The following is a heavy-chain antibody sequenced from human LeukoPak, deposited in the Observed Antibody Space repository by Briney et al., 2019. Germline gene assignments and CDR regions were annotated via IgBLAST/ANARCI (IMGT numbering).Heavy chain of an antibody. V-gene: IGHV1-69*13. CDR1: GGTFSRYA. Sequence: SVKVSCKASGGTFSRYAISWVRQAPGQGLEWMGGITPMFGTANYAQKFQGRVTITAHESSSTAYMELSSLRSEDTAVYYCARDASIYDNSAYYYLWWGQGTLVAVSS. CDR3: ARDASIYDNSAYYYLW. CDR2: ITPMFGTA. D-gene: IGHD3-22*01. J-gene: IGHJ4*02.